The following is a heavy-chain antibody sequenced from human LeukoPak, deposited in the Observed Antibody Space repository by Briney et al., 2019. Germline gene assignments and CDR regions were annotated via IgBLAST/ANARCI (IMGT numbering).Heavy chain of an antibody. Sequence: GGSLRLSCAASGFTFSGSAIHWVRQSSGKGLEWVGQIDKKDKGYATATAYAASVKGRFTISRDDSVNTAYLQMKSLKTEDTALYYCTRDSGTYNWFDPWGQGTLVTVSS. V-gene: IGHV3-73*01. CDR3: TRDSGTYNWFDP. CDR1: GFTFSGSA. CDR2: IDKKDKGYATAT. D-gene: IGHD1-26*01. J-gene: IGHJ5*02.